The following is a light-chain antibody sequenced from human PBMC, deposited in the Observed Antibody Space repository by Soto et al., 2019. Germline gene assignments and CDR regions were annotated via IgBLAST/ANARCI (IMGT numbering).Light chain of an antibody. Sequence: QSVLTQPPSASGTPGQRVTLSCSGSSSNVGSNTVNWHQQLPGTAPKLLIYSDNQRPSGVPDRFSGSKSGTSASLAISGLQSEDEGDYYCVAWDDSLNGPVFGGGTKVTVL. CDR1: SSNVGSNT. CDR2: SDN. V-gene: IGLV1-44*01. CDR3: VAWDDSLNGPV. J-gene: IGLJ2*01.